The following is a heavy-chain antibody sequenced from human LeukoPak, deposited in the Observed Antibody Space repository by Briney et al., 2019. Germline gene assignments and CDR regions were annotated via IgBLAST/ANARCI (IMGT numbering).Heavy chain of an antibody. V-gene: IGHV4-34*01. CDR3: ATGYVNRAAFDI. CDR1: GGSFSGYY. D-gene: IGHD1-14*01. J-gene: IGHJ3*02. Sequence: AETLSLTCAVYGGSFSGYYWSWIRQPPGKGLEWIGEINHSGSTNYNPSLKSRVTISVDTSKNQFSLKLSSVTAADTAVYYCATGYVNRAAFDIWGQGTMVTVSS. CDR2: INHSGST.